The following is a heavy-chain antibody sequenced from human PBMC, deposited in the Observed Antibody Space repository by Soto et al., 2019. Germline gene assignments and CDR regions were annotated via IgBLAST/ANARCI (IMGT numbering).Heavy chain of an antibody. CDR1: GFTFSSYR. CDR2: ISYDGSNK. Sequence: XVSLSLSSAAPGFTFSSYRMHWVRQAPGKGLEWVAVISYDGSNKYYADSVKGRFTISRDNSKNTLYLQMNSLRAEDTAVYYCATDLSSGGAYYFDYWGQGTLVTVSS. V-gene: IGHV3-30*03. J-gene: IGHJ4*02. D-gene: IGHD3-22*01. CDR3: ATDLSSGGAYYFDY.